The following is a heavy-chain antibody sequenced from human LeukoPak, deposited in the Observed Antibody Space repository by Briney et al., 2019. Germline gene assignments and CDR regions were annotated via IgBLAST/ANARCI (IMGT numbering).Heavy chain of an antibody. CDR3: ARERVKMATSPFDY. CDR2: IWFDGSNK. V-gene: IGHV3-33*01. Sequence: PGRSLRLSCAASGFTFSSYGMHWVRQAPGKGLEWVAVIWFDGSNKYYAESVKGRFTISRDNSKNTLYLQMNSLRAEDTGVYYCARERVKMATSPFDYWGQGTLVAVSS. D-gene: IGHD5-24*01. J-gene: IGHJ4*02. CDR1: GFTFSSYG.